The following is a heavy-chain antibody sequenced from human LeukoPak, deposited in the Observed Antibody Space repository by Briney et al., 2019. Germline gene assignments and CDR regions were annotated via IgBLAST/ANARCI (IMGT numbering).Heavy chain of an antibody. V-gene: IGHV4-31*03. CDR2: IYYGGST. D-gene: IGHD3-22*01. CDR3: ARGEVYYYDSSGYYFSIHFDY. Sequence: SQTLSLTCTVSGGSISSGGYYWSWIRQHPGKGLEWIGYIYYGGSTYYNPSLKSRVTISVDTSKNQFSLKLSSVTAADTAVYYCARGEVYYYDSSGYYFSIHFDYWGQGTLVTVSS. CDR1: GGSISSGGYY. J-gene: IGHJ4*02.